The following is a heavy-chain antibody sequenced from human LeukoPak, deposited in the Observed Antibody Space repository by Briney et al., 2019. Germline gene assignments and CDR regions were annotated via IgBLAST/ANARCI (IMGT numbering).Heavy chain of an antibody. CDR2: ISYDGSNK. D-gene: IGHD2-2*01. V-gene: IGHV3-30*03. J-gene: IGHJ6*04. CDR1: GFTFSSYG. CDR3: ARVLVIQYQLLYYYYYGMDV. Sequence: PGRSLRLSCAASGFTFSSYGMHSVRQAPGKGLEWVAVISYDGSNKYYADSVKGRFTISRDNSKNTLYLQMNSLRAEDSAVYYCARVLVIQYQLLYYYYYGMDVWGKGTTVTVSS.